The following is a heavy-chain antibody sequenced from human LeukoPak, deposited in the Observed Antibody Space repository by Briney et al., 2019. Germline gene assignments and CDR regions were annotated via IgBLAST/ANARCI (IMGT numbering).Heavy chain of an antibody. D-gene: IGHD3-3*01. Sequence: PSETLSLTCTVSGGSISSSSYYWGWIRQPPGKGLEWIGSIYYSGSTYYNPSLKSRVTISVDTSKNQFSLKLSSVTAADTAVYYCARHPYDFWSGYYTGRTSGGFDPWGQGTLVTVSS. J-gene: IGHJ5*02. CDR2: IYYSGST. V-gene: IGHV4-39*01. CDR3: ARHPYDFWSGYYTGRTSGGFDP. CDR1: GGSISSSSYY.